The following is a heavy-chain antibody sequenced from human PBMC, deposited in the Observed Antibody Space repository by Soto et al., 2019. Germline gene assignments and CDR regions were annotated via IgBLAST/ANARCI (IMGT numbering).Heavy chain of an antibody. D-gene: IGHD2-21*02. J-gene: IGHJ5*02. CDR3: TRARLGSVTAFNWFDP. V-gene: IGHV3-49*03. Sequence: GGSLKLSCTASGFTFGDYAMSWFRQAPGKGLEWVGFIRSKAYGGTTEYAAFVKGSLTTSRDDSKSIAYLQMNSLKTEDTAVYYCTRARLGSVTAFNWFDPWGQGTLVTVSS. CDR1: GFTFGDYA. CDR2: IRSKAYGGTT.